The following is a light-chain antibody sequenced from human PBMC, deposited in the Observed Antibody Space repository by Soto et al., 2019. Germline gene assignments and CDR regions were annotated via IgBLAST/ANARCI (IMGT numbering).Light chain of an antibody. CDR3: QQYNNWPRT. V-gene: IGKV3-15*01. Sequence: IVLTQSPGTLSLTPWDREKLYCRASQTVTGNYLAWYHQKPGQAPRLLIFGASARATGIPARFSGSGSGTEFTLTISSLQSEDFAVYYCQQYNNWPRTFGQGAKVDI. J-gene: IGKJ1*01. CDR2: GAS. CDR1: QTVTGN.